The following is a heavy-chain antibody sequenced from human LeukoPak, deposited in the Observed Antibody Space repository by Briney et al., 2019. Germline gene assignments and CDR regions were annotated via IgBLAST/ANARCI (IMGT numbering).Heavy chain of an antibody. CDR1: GGSISSGGYS. J-gene: IGHJ4*02. D-gene: IGHD1-26*01. V-gene: IGHV4-30-2*01. CDR2: IYHSGST. Sequence: SETLSLTCAVSGGSISSGGYSWSWIRQPPGKGLEWIGYIYHSGSTYYNPSLKSRVTISVDRSKNQFSLKLSSVTAADTAVYYCARGLGELGPFDYWGQGTLVTVSS. CDR3: ARGLGELGPFDY.